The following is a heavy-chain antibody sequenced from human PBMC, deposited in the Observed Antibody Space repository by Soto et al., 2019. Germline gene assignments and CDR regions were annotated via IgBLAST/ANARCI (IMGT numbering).Heavy chain of an antibody. J-gene: IGHJ6*02. CDR2: IYYSGST. D-gene: IGHD3-9*01. Sequence: SETLSLTCTVSGGSISSGDYYWSWIRQPPGKGLEWIGYIYYSGSTYYNPSLKSRVTISVDTSKNQFSLKLSSVTAADTAVYSCARDFEWLSSPAYYYYGMDVRGQGTPVTVS. CDR3: ARDFEWLSSPAYYYYGMDV. CDR1: GGSISSGDYY. V-gene: IGHV4-30-4*01.